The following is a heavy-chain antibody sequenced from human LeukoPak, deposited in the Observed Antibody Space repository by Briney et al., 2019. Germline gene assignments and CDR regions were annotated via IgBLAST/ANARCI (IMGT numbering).Heavy chain of an antibody. CDR3: AREDIAVPGGDY. CDR1: GFTFSSYW. D-gene: IGHD6-19*01. Sequence: GGPLRLSCAASGFTFSSYWMSWVRQAPGRGLEWVANIKQDGSEKYYVDSVKGRFTTSRDNAKNSLYLQMNSLRAEDTAVYYCAREDIAVPGGDYWGQGTLVTVSS. CDR2: IKQDGSEK. V-gene: IGHV3-7*01. J-gene: IGHJ4*02.